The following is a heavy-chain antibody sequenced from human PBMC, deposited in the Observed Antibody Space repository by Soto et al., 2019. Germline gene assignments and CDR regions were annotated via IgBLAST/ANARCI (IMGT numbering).Heavy chain of an antibody. J-gene: IGHJ5*02. CDR3: PRDTPLGYCSGGSCYSGCVP. CDR1: GYTFTSYG. D-gene: IGHD2-15*01. CDR2: ISAYNGNT. V-gene: IGHV1-18*04. Sequence: QVQLVQSGAEVKKPGASVKVSCKASGYTFTSYGISWVRQAPGQGLEWMGWISAYNGNTNYAQKLQGRVTMTTDTSTSTAYMELRSLRSDDTAVYYCPRDTPLGYCSGGSCYSGCVPWLQATLVTLSS.